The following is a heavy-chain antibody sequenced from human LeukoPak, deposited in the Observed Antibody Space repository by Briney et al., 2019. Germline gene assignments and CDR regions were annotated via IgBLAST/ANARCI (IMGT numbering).Heavy chain of an antibody. Sequence: SVKVSCKASGGTFSSYAISWVRQAPGQGLEWMGGIIPIFGTANYAQKFQGRVTITADESTSTAYMELSSLRSEDTAVYYCAREVSITILGVAYYYYGMDVWGQGTTVTVSS. CDR1: GGTFSSYA. V-gene: IGHV1-69*13. J-gene: IGHJ6*02. CDR3: AREVSITILGVAYYYYGMDV. CDR2: IIPIFGTA. D-gene: IGHD3-3*01.